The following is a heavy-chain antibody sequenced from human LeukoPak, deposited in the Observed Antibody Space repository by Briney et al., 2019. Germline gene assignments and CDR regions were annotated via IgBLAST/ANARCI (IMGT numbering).Heavy chain of an antibody. CDR2: INHSGST. D-gene: IGHD6-6*01. CDR1: GIAFSNHW. CDR3: ADYSSSGNY. J-gene: IGHJ4*02. Sequence: GSLRLSCAASGIAFSNHWMHWVRQAPGKGLEWIGEINHSGSTNYNPSLTSPVTISVDTSKNQFSLKLSSVTAADTAVYYCADYSSSGNYWGQRTLVTVSS. V-gene: IGHV4-34*01.